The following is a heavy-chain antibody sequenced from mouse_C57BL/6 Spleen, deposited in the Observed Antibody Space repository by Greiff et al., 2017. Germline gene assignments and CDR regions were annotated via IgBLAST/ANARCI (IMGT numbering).Heavy chain of an antibody. CDR3: ARFFYGSRDYYAMDY. CDR1: GYTFTSYW. CDR2: IDPSDSET. D-gene: IGHD1-1*01. Sequence: QVQLKQPGAELVRPGSSVTLSCKASGYTFTSYWMHWVKQRPIQGLAWICNIDPSDSETHYNQKFKDKATLTVDKSSSTAYMQLSSLTSEDSAVYYCARFFYGSRDYYAMDYWGQGTSGTVSS. V-gene: IGHV1-52*01. J-gene: IGHJ4*01.